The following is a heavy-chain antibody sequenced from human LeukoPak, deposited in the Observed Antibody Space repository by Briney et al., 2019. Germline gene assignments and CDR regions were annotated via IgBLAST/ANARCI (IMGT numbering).Heavy chain of an antibody. J-gene: IGHJ4*02. CDR3: ARGRYDSSGYSDY. Sequence: PGRSLGLSCAASGFTFSSYAMHWVRQAPGKGLEWVAVISYDGSNKYYADSVKGRFTISRDNSKNTLYLQMNSLRAEDTAVYYCARGRYDSSGYSDYWGQGTLVTVSS. D-gene: IGHD3-22*01. CDR1: GFTFSSYA. CDR2: ISYDGSNK. V-gene: IGHV3-30*04.